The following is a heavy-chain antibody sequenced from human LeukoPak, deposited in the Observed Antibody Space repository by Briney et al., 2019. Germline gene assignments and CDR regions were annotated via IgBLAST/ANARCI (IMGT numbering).Heavy chain of an antibody. D-gene: IGHD3-9*01. CDR1: GGSISSSSYY. CDR3: ARHRPLLRYFDWLYAFDI. Sequence: SETLSLTCTVSGGSISSSSYYWGWIRQPPGKGLDWIGSIYYSGSTYYNPSLKSRFTISVDTSKNQFSLKLSSVTAADTAVYYCARHRPLLRYFDWLYAFDIWGQGTMVTVSS. J-gene: IGHJ3*02. V-gene: IGHV4-39*01. CDR2: IYYSGST.